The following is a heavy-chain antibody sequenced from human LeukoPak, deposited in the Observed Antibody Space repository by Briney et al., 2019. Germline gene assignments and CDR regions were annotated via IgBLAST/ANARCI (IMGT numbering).Heavy chain of an antibody. CDR3: ARVLLRFGESDFDY. CDR2: SNSAGSST. CDR1: GFTFSSYW. J-gene: IGHJ4*02. V-gene: IGHV3-74*01. Sequence: GGSLRLSCAASGFTFSSYWMHWVRQAPARGLVGVSRSNSAGSSTSYAASVKGRFTISRDHAKNTLYLQMNSLRAEDTAVYYCARVLLRFGESDFDYWGQGTLVTVSS. D-gene: IGHD3-10*01.